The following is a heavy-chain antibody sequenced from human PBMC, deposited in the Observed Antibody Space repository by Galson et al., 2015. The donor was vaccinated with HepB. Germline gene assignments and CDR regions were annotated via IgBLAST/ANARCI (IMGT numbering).Heavy chain of an antibody. CDR2: IIPILGIA. D-gene: IGHD3-22*01. V-gene: IGHV1-69*02. CDR1: GGTFSSYT. CDR3: ARVKNYYDSSGYRYYYFDY. Sequence: SVKVSCKASGGTFSSYTISWVRQAPGQGLEWMGRIIPILGIANYAQKFQGSVTITADKSTSTAYMELSSLSSEDTAVYYCARVKNYYDSSGYRYYYFDYWGQGTLVTVSS. J-gene: IGHJ4*02.